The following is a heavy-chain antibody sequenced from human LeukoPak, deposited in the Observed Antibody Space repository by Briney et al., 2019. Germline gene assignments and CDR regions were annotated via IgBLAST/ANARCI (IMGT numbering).Heavy chain of an antibody. CDR2: ISWNSGSI. V-gene: IGHV3-9*01. Sequence: PGGSLRLSCAASGFTFDDYAMHWVRHAPGKGLEWVSGISWNSGSIGYADSVKGRFTISRDNAKNSLYLQMNSLRAEDTALYYCAKGGYDYPDYWGQGTLVTVSS. CDR1: GFTFDDYA. D-gene: IGHD5-12*01. J-gene: IGHJ4*02. CDR3: AKGGYDYPDY.